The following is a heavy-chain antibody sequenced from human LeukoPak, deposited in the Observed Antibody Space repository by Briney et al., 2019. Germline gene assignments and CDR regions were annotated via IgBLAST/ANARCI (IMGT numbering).Heavy chain of an antibody. V-gene: IGHV4-34*01. J-gene: IGHJ4*02. D-gene: IGHD6-13*01. CDR1: GFTFDDYG. Sequence: GSLRLSCAASGFTFDDYGMSWVRQAPGKGLEWIGEINHSGSTNYNPSLKSRVTISVDTSKNQFSLKLSSVTAADTAVYYCARAYPYSSSPVDYWGQGTLVTVSS. CDR2: INHSGST. CDR3: ARAYPYSSSPVDY.